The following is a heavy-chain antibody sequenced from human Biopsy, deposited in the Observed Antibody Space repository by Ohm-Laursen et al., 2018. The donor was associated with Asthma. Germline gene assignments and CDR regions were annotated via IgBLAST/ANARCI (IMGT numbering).Heavy chain of an antibody. CDR2: IYYSGTT. J-gene: IGHJ6*02. V-gene: IGHV4-39*02. CDR1: SGSGGYMRSGNYY. Sequence: GTLSLTCSLSSGSGGYMRSGNYYWGWIRQPPGKGLEWIGSIYYSGTTYYNPSLESRVPVSADTSKNHFSLKLTSVTAADTAVYYCVRGSSSWHHGPFHYYYGLDVWGQGTTATVSS. CDR3: VRGSSSWHHGPFHYYYGLDV. D-gene: IGHD6-13*01.